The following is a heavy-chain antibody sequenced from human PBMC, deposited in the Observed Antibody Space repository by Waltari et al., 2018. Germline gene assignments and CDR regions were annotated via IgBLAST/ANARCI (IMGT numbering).Heavy chain of an antibody. J-gene: IGHJ3*02. Sequence: EVQLLESGGGLVQPGGSLRLSCAASGFTFSSYAMSWVRQAPGKGLEWVSVIYSGGSTYYADSVKGRFTISRDNSKNTLYLQMKRMRAEDTAGYEGAKALLKYSGSEYDFDIGGQGTMGTV. CDR3: AKALLKYSGSEYDFDI. CDR1: GFTFSSYA. V-gene: IGHV3-23*03. CDR2: IYSGGST. D-gene: IGHD1-26*01.